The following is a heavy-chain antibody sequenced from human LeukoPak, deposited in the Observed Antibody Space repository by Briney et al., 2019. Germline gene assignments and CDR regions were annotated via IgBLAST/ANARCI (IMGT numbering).Heavy chain of an antibody. D-gene: IGHD3-22*01. CDR1: GFTFSSFN. V-gene: IGHV3-48*01. Sequence: GGSLRLSCAASGFTFSSFNMNWVRQAPGKGLEWVSYITCRSSSTYYADSVRGRFTISRDNAKNSLYLQMNSLRVEDTAVYYCARGNYYDSDVYYYKLDYWGQGTLVTVSS. CDR3: ARGNYYDSDVYYYKLDY. CDR2: ITCRSSST. J-gene: IGHJ4*02.